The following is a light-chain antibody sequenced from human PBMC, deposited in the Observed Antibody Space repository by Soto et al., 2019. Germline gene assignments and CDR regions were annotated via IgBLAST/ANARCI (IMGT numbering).Light chain of an antibody. V-gene: IGKV1-5*03. CDR2: KAS. Sequence: DLQMTQSPSTLSASVGDRVTITCRASQSISSWLAWYQQKPGKAPNLLIYKASSLESGVPSWFSGSGSGTEFTLTISSLQPDDFATYYCQQYNSYPLTFGGGTKVEIK. J-gene: IGKJ4*01. CDR3: QQYNSYPLT. CDR1: QSISSW.